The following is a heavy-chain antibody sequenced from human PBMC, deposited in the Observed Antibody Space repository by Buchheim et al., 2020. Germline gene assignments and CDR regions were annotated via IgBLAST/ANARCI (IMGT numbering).Heavy chain of an antibody. CDR3: AKDPQWDPNGGGFDP. CDR2: ISGSGSGT. D-gene: IGHD1-26*01. Sequence: EVQLLESGGGLVQPGGSLRLSCAASGFTFSSYAMSWVRQAPGKGLEWVSAISGSGSGTYSADSVKGRFPISRDNSKNTLYLQMNSLRAEDTAVYYCAKDPQWDPNGGGFDPWGQGTL. V-gene: IGHV3-23*01. CDR1: GFTFSSYA. J-gene: IGHJ5*02.